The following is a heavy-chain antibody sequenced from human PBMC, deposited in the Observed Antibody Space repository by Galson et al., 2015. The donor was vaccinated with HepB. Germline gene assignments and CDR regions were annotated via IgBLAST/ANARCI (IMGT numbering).Heavy chain of an antibody. CDR1: GFTFSSYG. D-gene: IGHD3-10*01. J-gene: IGHJ6*02. Sequence: SLRLSCAASGFTFSSYGMHWVRQAPGKGLEWVAVIWYDGSNKYYADSVKGRFTISRDNSKNTLYLQMNSLRAEDTAVYYCAKGISYGSWSPYGMDVWGQGTTVTVSS. CDR3: AKGISYGSWSPYGMDV. CDR2: IWYDGSNK. V-gene: IGHV3-33*06.